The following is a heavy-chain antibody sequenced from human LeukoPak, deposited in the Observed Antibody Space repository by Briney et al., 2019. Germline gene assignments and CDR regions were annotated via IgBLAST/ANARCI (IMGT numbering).Heavy chain of an antibody. CDR3: ASHSGSYFGFDY. Sequence: ASVKVSCKVSGYTLTELSMHWVRQAPGKGLEWMGGFDPEDGETIYAQKFQGRVTMAEDTSTDTAYMELSSLRSEDTAVYYCASHSGSYFGFDYWGQGTLVTVSS. CDR1: GYTLTELS. CDR2: FDPEDGET. D-gene: IGHD1-26*01. J-gene: IGHJ4*02. V-gene: IGHV1-24*01.